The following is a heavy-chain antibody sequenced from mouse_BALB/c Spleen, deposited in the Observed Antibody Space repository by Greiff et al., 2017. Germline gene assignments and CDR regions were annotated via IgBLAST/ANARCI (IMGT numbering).Heavy chain of an antibody. CDR3: NAWGGNYFPFDY. CDR1: GFTIKDYY. J-gene: IGHJ2*01. D-gene: IGHD2-1*01. Sequence: EVQLQQSGAELVRSGASVKLSCTASGFTIKDYYMHWVKQRPEQGLEWIGWIDPENGDTEYAPKFQGKATMTADTSSNTAYLQLSSLTSEDTAVYYCNAWGGNYFPFDYWGQGTTLTVSS. V-gene: IGHV14-4*02. CDR2: IDPENGDT.